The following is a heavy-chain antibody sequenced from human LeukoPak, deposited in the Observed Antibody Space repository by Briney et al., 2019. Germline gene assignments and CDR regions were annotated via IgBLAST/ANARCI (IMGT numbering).Heavy chain of an antibody. D-gene: IGHD2-8*01. CDR1: GYTFNGYY. CDR2: INPNSGGT. V-gene: IGHV1-2*02. Sequence: GSVKVPCKASGYTFNGYYVHWVRQAPGQGLVWMGWINPNSGGTNYAQKFQGRVTMTRDTSISTAYMELSRLRSDDTALYYCARVGGCTNGVCYSDAFDIWGQGTMVTVSS. J-gene: IGHJ3*02. CDR3: ARVGGCTNGVCYSDAFDI.